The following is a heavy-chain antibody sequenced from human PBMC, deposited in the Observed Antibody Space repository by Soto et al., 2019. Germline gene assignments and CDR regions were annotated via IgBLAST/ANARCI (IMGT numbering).Heavy chain of an antibody. J-gene: IGHJ5*02. D-gene: IGHD3-10*01. CDR2: ISAYNGNT. Sequence: GASVKVSCKASGYTFTSYGISWVRQAPGQGLEWMGWISAYNGNTNYAQKLQGRVTMTTDTSTSTAYMELRSLRSDDTAVYYCAIYRILWCGSNCFVPWGQGTLVTVSS. V-gene: IGHV1-18*01. CDR3: AIYRILWCGSNCFVP. CDR1: GYTFTSYG.